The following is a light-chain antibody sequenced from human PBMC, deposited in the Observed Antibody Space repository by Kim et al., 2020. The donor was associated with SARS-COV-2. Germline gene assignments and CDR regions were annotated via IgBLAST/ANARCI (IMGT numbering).Light chain of an antibody. V-gene: IGLV3-1*01. J-gene: IGLJ2*01. Sequence: PGQTASITCSGDKLGNKYACWYQQKPGQSPVLVIYQDSKRPSGIPERFSGSNSGNTATLTISGTQAMDEADYYCQAWDSSTAIVVFGGGTQLTVL. CDR1: KLGNKY. CDR3: QAWDSSTAIVV. CDR2: QDS.